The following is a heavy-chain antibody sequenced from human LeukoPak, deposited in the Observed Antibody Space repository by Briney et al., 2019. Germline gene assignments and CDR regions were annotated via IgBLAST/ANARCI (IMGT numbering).Heavy chain of an antibody. Sequence: SETLSLTCTVSGGSISSYYWSWIRQPPGKGLEWIGYIYYSGSTNYNPSLKSRVTISVDTSKNQFPLKLSSVTAADTAVYYCARGRGYDFWSGYYWDYWGQGTLVTVSS. CDR3: ARGRGYDFWSGYYWDY. J-gene: IGHJ4*02. D-gene: IGHD3-3*01. CDR2: IYYSGST. CDR1: GGSISSYY. V-gene: IGHV4-59*01.